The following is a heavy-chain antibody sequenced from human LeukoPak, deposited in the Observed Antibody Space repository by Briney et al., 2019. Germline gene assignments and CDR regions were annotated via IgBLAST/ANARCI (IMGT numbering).Heavy chain of an antibody. V-gene: IGHV4-34*01. CDR1: GGSFSGYY. CDR3: ARLYDSSGYYYCY. J-gene: IGHJ4*02. Sequence: SETLSLTCAVYGGSFSGYYWSWIRQPPGKGLEWIGEINHSGSTNYNPSLKSRVTISVDTSKNQFSLKLSSVTAADTAVYYCARLYDSSGYYYCYWGQGTLVTVSS. CDR2: INHSGST. D-gene: IGHD3-22*01.